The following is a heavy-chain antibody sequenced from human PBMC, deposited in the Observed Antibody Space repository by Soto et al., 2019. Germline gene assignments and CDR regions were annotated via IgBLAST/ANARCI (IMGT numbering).Heavy chain of an antibody. V-gene: IGHV3-21*01. CDR2: ISSSSSYI. D-gene: IGHD3-9*01. J-gene: IGHJ4*02. CDR1: GFNFSSYS. Sequence: GGSLRLSSAASGFNFSSYSMNWVRQAPGKGLEWVSSISSSSSYIYYADSVKGRFTISRDNAKNSLYLQMNSLRAEDTAVYYCARDLGPTGFFDYWGQGTLITVSS. CDR3: ARDLGPTGFFDY.